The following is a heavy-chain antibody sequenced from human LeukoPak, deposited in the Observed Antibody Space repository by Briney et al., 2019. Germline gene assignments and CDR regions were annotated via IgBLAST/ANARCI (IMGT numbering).Heavy chain of an antibody. CDR2: IGGRADTT. CDR1: GFPFSHSA. CDR3: ARRDAANSKGLDF. J-gene: IGHJ4*02. V-gene: IGHV3-23*01. D-gene: IGHD4/OR15-4a*01. Sequence: PGGSLRLSCAASGFPFSHSAMSWVRQAPGKGLEWVSAIGGRADTTYYADSVKGRFTISRDNAKDTLYLQMNSLRADDTAVYYCARRDAANSKGLDFWGQGTLVTVS.